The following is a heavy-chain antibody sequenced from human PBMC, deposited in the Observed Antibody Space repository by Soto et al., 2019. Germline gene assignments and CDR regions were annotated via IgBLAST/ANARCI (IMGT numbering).Heavy chain of an antibody. CDR1: GFTFSSYA. D-gene: IGHD1-26*01. J-gene: IGHJ6*02. V-gene: IGHV3-23*01. CDR2: ISGSGGST. Sequence: EVQLFESGGGLVQPGGSLRLSCAASGFTFSSYAMSWVRQAPGKGLEWVSAISGSGGSTYYADSVKGRFTISRDNSKNTLYLQMNSLSAEDTAVYYCAKVHPVGSYYYYGMDVWGQGTTVTVSS. CDR3: AKVHPVGSYYYYGMDV.